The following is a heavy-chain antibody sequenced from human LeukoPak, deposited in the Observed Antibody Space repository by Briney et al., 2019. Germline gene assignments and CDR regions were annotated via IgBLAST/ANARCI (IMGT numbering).Heavy chain of an antibody. CDR1: GFTFSSYS. D-gene: IGHD3-22*01. V-gene: IGHV3-21*01. Sequence: GGSLRLSCAASGFTFSSYSMNWVRQAPGKGLEWVSSIGSSSSYIYYADSVKGRFTISRDNAKNSLYLQMNSLRAEDTAVYYCARVVGYYDSSGYCDYWGQGTLVTVSS. CDR3: ARVVGYYDSSGYCDY. J-gene: IGHJ4*02. CDR2: IGSSSSYI.